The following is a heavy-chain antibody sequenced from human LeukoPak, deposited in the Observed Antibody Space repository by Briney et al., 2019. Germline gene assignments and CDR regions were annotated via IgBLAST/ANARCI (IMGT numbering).Heavy chain of an antibody. CDR3: ARDVGASAPDAFDI. J-gene: IGHJ3*02. CDR1: GFTFSTYN. D-gene: IGHD1-26*01. V-gene: IGHV3-21*01. CDR2: ACSSSNYI. Sequence: GGSLRLSCAASGFTFSTYNMNWVRQAPGKGLEWVSSACSSSNYIYYAASVKGRFTISRDNAKNSLYLQMNSLRVEDTDVYYCARDVGASAPDAFDIWGQGTMVTVSS.